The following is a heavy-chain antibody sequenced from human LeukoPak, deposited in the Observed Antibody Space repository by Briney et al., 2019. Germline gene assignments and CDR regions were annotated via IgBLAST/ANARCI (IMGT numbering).Heavy chain of an antibody. D-gene: IGHD3-16*01. Sequence: GGSLRLSCAAFGFTFSNAWMSWVRQAPGKGLEWVGRIKSKTDGGITDYAAPVKGRFTISRDDSKNTLYLQMNSLKTEDTAVYYCTTSPYYDYVWGSYWGQGTLVTVSS. CDR1: GFTFSNAW. CDR3: TTSPYYDYVWGSY. CDR2: IKSKTDGGIT. V-gene: IGHV3-15*01. J-gene: IGHJ4*02.